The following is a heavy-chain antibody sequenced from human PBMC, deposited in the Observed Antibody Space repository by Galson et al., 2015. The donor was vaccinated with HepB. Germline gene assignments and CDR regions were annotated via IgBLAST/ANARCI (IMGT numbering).Heavy chain of an antibody. CDR2: IKEDGSQK. Sequence: SPRLSCAASGFTFSSYWMDWVRQAPGKGLEWVANIKEDGSQKNYVDSVKGRFTISRDNVKNSLYLQMNSLRAEDTAVYYCMGESTKVREGYWGQGTLVTVSS. J-gene: IGHJ4*02. CDR3: MGESTKVREGY. V-gene: IGHV3-7*03. D-gene: IGHD3-10*01. CDR1: GFTFSSYW.